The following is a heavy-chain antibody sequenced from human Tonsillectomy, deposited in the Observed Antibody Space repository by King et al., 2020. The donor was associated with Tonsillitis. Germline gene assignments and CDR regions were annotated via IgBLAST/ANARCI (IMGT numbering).Heavy chain of an antibody. D-gene: IGHD2-15*01. CDR3: AGATTGYCRDGNCYSGAFDI. V-gene: IGHV3-48*03. Sequence: QLVQSGGGLVQPGGSLRLSCAGSGFTFSSYEMNWVRQAPGKGLGWVVAISSSGSAIYYADSVKGRFTISRDNAEKSLYLQMTNLGAGEAAFYYCAGATTGYCRDGNCYSGAFDIWGQGTMVTVSS. J-gene: IGHJ3*02. CDR2: ISSSGSAI. CDR1: GFTFSSYE.